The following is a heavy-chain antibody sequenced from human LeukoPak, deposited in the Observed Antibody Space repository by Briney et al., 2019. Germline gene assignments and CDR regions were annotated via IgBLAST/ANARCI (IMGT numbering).Heavy chain of an antibody. CDR2: IYSGGST. D-gene: IGHD6-13*01. V-gene: IGHV3-66*01. CDR3: ARDRYSSSWSVSSAFDI. J-gene: IGHJ3*02. Sequence: GGSLRLSCAASGFTVSSNYMSWVRQAPGKGLEWVSVIYSGGSTYYADSVKGRFTISRDNSKNTLYLQMNSLRAEDTAVYYCARDRYSSSWSVSSAFDIWGQGTTVTVSS. CDR1: GFTVSSNY.